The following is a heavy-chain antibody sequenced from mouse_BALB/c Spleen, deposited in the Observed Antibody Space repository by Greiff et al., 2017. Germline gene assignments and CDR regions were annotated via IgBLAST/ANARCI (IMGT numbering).Heavy chain of an antibody. Sequence: VQVVESGAELAKPGASVKMSCKASGYTFTSYWMHWVKQRPGQGLEWIGYINPSTGYTEYNQKFKDKATLTADKSSSTAYMQLSSLTSEDSAVYYCAREGGNYWYFDVWGAGTTVTVSS. J-gene: IGHJ1*01. D-gene: IGHD2-1*01. CDR3: AREGGNYWYFDV. V-gene: IGHV1-7*01. CDR2: INPSTGYT. CDR1: GYTFTSYW.